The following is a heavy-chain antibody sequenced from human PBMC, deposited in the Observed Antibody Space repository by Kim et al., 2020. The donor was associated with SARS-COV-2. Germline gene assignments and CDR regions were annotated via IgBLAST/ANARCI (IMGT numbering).Heavy chain of an antibody. CDR3: AYSGSGYYTPTSFDY. D-gene: IGHD3-3*01. V-gene: IGHV4-31*03. Sequence: SETLSLTCTVSGGSISSGGYYWSWIRQHPGKGLEWIGYIYYSGSTYYNPSLKSRVTISVDTSKNQFSLKLSSVTAADTAVYYCAYSGSGYYTPTSFDYWGQGTLVTVSS. CDR1: GGSISSGGYY. CDR2: IYYSGST. J-gene: IGHJ4*02.